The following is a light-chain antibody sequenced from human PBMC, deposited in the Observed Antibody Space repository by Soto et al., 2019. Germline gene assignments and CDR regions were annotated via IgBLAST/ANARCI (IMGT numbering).Light chain of an antibody. Sequence: QSVLTQPPSASGTPGQRVTISCSGSTSNIGSNYVYWYQQLPGTAPKLLIYRNNQRPSGVPDRFSGSKSGTSASLAISGLRSDDEADYFCATWDDSLNGFYVFGTGNKVTVL. CDR1: TSNIGSNY. CDR3: ATWDDSLNGFYV. J-gene: IGLJ1*01. CDR2: RNN. V-gene: IGLV1-47*01.